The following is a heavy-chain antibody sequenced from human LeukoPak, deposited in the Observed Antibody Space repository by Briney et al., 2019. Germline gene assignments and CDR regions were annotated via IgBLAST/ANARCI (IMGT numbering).Heavy chain of an antibody. CDR1: GSTFSSYE. Sequence: PGGPLRLSCAASGSTFSSYEMNWVRQGPGKGLEWISYISSSGGSIYYADFVKGRFTVSRDNAKNSLYLQINSLRVDDTAVYYCAREKRDCGGDCLDYWGQGTLVTVSS. V-gene: IGHV3-48*03. D-gene: IGHD2-21*02. CDR2: ISSSGGSI. CDR3: AREKRDCGGDCLDY. J-gene: IGHJ4*02.